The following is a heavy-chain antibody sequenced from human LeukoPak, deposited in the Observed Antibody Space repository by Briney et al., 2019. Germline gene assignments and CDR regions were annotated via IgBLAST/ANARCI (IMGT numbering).Heavy chain of an antibody. Sequence: GGSLRLSCGVSGITLSNYAMSWVRQAPGKGLEWISYIGISSGNTNYADSVKGRFTISGDKAKNSLYLQMNSLRVEDTAVYYCARDYKYAFDNWGQGTLVTVSS. CDR1: GITLSNYA. J-gene: IGHJ4*02. D-gene: IGHD5-24*01. CDR2: IGISSGNT. V-gene: IGHV3-11*06. CDR3: ARDYKYAFDN.